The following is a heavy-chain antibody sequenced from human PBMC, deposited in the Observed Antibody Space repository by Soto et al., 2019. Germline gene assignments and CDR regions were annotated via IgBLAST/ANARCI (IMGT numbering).Heavy chain of an antibody. CDR1: GDSISTYY. D-gene: IGHD2-21*01. V-gene: IGHV4-59*08. Sequence: QVQLQESGPGLVKPSETLSLTCSVSGDSISTYYWNWIRQPPGKGLEWIGYFSYSGSTNYNPSLKSRITISADTSKNQFFLKLSSVTAADTAVYYCARHLFSDVWGKGTTVTVSS. J-gene: IGHJ6*04. CDR3: ARHLFSDV. CDR2: FSYSGST.